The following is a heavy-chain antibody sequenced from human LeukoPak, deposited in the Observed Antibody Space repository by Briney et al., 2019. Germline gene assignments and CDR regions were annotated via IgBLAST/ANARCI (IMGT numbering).Heavy chain of an antibody. V-gene: IGHV1-2*02. CDR3: ARDALYYDFWSGPSGY. Sequence: ASVKVSCKASGYTFTGYYMHWVRQAPGQGLEWMGWINPNSGGTNYAQKFQGRVTMTRDTSISTAYMGLSRLRSDDTAVYYCARDALYYDFWSGPSGYWGQGTLVTVSS. CDR1: GYTFTGYY. J-gene: IGHJ4*02. CDR2: INPNSGGT. D-gene: IGHD3-3*01.